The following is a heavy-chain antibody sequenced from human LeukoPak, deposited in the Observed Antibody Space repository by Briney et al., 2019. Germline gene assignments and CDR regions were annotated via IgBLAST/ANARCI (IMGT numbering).Heavy chain of an antibody. J-gene: IGHJ6*02. CDR2: IIPIFGTA. D-gene: IGHD6-19*01. CDR3: ARVGTVAGTLPYYYYGMDV. V-gene: IGHV1-69*13. CDR1: GGTFSSYA. Sequence: ASVKVSCKASGGTFSSYAISWVRQAPGQGLEWMGGIIPIFGTANYAQKFQGRVTITADESTSTAYMELSSLRSEDTAVYYCARVGTVAGTLPYYYYGMDVWGRGTTVTVSS.